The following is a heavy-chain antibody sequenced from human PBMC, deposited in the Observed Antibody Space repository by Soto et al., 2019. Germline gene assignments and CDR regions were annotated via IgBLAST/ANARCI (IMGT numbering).Heavy chain of an antibody. Sequence: EVELVESGGGLVQPGGSLRLSCAATGFMFSSYWMTWVRQAPGKGLEWEANINQNGSERYYVDSVEGRFTISRDNAKNSVFLQMENLRVEDTAMYYCATDILDFWGQGTLVTVSS. V-gene: IGHV3-7*05. J-gene: IGHJ4*02. CDR2: INQNGSER. CDR1: GFMFSSYW. CDR3: ATDILDF. D-gene: IGHD3-9*01.